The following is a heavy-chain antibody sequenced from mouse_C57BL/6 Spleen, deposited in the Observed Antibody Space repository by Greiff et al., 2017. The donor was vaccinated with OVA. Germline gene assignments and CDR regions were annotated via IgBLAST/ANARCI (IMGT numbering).Heavy chain of an antibody. Sequence: EVQLQQSGPELVKPGASVKMSCKASGYTFTDYNMHWVKQSPGKSLEWIGYINPNNGGTSYNKKFKGKATLTVNKSSSTAYMELRSLTSEDSAVYYCARTAGLRAWFAYWGQGTLVTVSA. D-gene: IGHD2-4*01. J-gene: IGHJ3*01. V-gene: IGHV1-22*01. CDR3: ARTAGLRAWFAY. CDR1: GYTFTDYN. CDR2: INPNNGGT.